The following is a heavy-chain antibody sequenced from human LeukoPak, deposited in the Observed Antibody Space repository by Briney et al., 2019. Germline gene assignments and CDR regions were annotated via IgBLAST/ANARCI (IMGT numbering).Heavy chain of an antibody. CDR2: INPSGGST. J-gene: IGHJ6*03. CDR1: GYTFTSYY. Sequence: ASVKVSCKESGYTFTSYYMHWVRHAPGQGLEWMGIINPSGGSTSYAQKFQGRVTMTRDTSTSTVYMELSSLRSEDTAVYYCARAPITMVRGVTALTYYYYYMDVWGKGTTVTVSS. V-gene: IGHV1-46*03. D-gene: IGHD3-10*01. CDR3: ARAPITMVRGVTALTYYYYYMDV.